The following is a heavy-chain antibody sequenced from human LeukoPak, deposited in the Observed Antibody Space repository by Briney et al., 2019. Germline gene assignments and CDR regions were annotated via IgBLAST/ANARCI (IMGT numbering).Heavy chain of an antibody. CDR2: IDPSDSYT. CDR3: ARHSTVGNYGMDV. V-gene: IGHV5-10-1*01. D-gene: IGHD1-26*01. CDR1: GYIFTSYW. Sequence: GESLMISCQGSGYIFTSYWISWVRQLPGKGLEWMGRIDPSDSYTNYSPSFQGHVAISADKSISTAYLQWSSLKASDTAMYYCARHSTVGNYGMDVWGKGTTVTVSS. J-gene: IGHJ6*04.